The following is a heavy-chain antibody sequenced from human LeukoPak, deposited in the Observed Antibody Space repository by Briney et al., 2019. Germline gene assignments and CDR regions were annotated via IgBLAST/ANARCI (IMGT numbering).Heavy chain of an antibody. V-gene: IGHV3-30*03. CDR3: AMGIAAAGNYDY. CDR1: GFTFSSYG. CDR2: KSYDGSNK. J-gene: IGHJ4*02. D-gene: IGHD6-13*01. Sequence: GGSLRLSCAASGFTFSSYGMHWVRQAPGKGLEWVAVKSYDGSNKYYADSVKGRFTISRDNSKNTLYLQMNSLRAEDTAVHYCAMGIAAAGNYDYWGQGTLVTVSS.